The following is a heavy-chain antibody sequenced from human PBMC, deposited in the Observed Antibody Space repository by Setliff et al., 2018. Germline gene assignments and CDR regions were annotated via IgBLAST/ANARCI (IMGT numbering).Heavy chain of an antibody. J-gene: IGHJ6*03. V-gene: IGHV4-34*11. CDR1: GGPFSGYY. D-gene: IGHD2-8*01. CDR3: AREDGPNYYYYYMDI. CDR2: IQTSGTT. Sequence: PSETLSLTCAVYGGPFSGYYWSWIRQPPGKGLEWIGHIQTSGTTNYNPSLKSRVTISVDTSKNQFSLKLSAVTAADTAVYFCAREDGPNYYYYYMDIWGKGTTVTVSS.